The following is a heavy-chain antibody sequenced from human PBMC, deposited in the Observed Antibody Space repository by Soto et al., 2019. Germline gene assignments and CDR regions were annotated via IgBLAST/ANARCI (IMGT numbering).Heavy chain of an antibody. Sequence: GASVKVSCKASGYTFTSYDINWVRQATGQGLEWMGWMNPNSGNTGYAQKFQGRVTMTRNTSISTAYIELSSLRSEDTAVYYCARVERSSCDFWSGFSYYYYYMDVWGKGTTVTVSS. D-gene: IGHD3-3*01. V-gene: IGHV1-8*01. J-gene: IGHJ6*03. CDR1: GYTFTSYD. CDR3: ARVERSSCDFWSGFSYYYYYMDV. CDR2: MNPNSGNT.